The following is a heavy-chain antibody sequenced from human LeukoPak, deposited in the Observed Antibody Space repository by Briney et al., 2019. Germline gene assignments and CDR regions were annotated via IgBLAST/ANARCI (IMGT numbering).Heavy chain of an antibody. Sequence: NSSETLSLTCTVSGGSISSYFWSWLRQPPGKGLEWIGYIYYSGSTNYNPSLKSRVTISVDTSKNQFSLKLSSVTAADTAVYYCARATGEYSSSRPLDYWGQGTLVTVSS. CDR2: IYYSGST. D-gene: IGHD6-6*01. CDR3: ARATGEYSSSRPLDY. CDR1: GGSISSYF. V-gene: IGHV4-59*01. J-gene: IGHJ4*02.